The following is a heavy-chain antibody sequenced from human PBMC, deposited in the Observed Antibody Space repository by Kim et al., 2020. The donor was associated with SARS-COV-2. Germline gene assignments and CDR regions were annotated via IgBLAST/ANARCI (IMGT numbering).Heavy chain of an antibody. D-gene: IGHD6-19*01. CDR3: AKRSGTRIPVAGSGGGYFDR. V-gene: IGHV3-23*01. Sequence: RFTISRDNSKNTLYLQMNSLRAEDSAVYYCAKRSGTRIPVAGSGGGYFDRWGQGTLVTVSS. J-gene: IGHJ4*02.